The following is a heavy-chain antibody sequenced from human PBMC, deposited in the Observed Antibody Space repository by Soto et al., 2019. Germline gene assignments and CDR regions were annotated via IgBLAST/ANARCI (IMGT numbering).Heavy chain of an antibody. J-gene: IGHJ6*02. D-gene: IGHD3-3*01. CDR1: GYTFTSYG. V-gene: IGHV1-18*04. Sequence: ASVKVSCKASGYTFTSYGISWVRQAPGQGLEWMGWISAYNGNTNYAQKLQGRVTMTTDTSTSTAYMELRSLRSDDTAVYYCARDTRFLEWLLYRYYYGMDVWGQGTTVTVSS. CDR2: ISAYNGNT. CDR3: ARDTRFLEWLLYRYYYGMDV.